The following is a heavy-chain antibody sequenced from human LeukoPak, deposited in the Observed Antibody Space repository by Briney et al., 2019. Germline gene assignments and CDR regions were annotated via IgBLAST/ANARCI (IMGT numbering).Heavy chain of an antibody. CDR3: ARGASSYPFDY. J-gene: IGHJ4*02. CDR2: INPNSGGT. CDR1: GYTFTGYY. Sequence: GASVKVSCKASGYTFTGYYMHWMRQAPGQGLEWMGWINPNSGGTNYAQKLQGRVTMTTDTSTSTAYMELRSLRSDDTAVYYCARGASSYPFDYWGQGTLVTVSS. D-gene: IGHD5-18*01. V-gene: IGHV1-2*02.